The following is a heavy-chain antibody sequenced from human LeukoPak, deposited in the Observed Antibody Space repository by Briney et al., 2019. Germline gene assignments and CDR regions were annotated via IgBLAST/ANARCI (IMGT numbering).Heavy chain of an antibody. D-gene: IGHD2-2*02. J-gene: IGHJ4*02. CDR1: GGSISSGGYY. CDR3: ARHVGSLLYLWRVDY. CDR2: IYYSGST. Sequence: SETLSLTCTVSGGSISSGGYYWGWIRQPPGKGLEWIGSIYYSGSTYYNPSLKSRVTISVDTSKNQFSLKLSSVTAADTAVYYCARHVGSLLYLWRVDYWGQGTLVTVSS. V-gene: IGHV4-39*01.